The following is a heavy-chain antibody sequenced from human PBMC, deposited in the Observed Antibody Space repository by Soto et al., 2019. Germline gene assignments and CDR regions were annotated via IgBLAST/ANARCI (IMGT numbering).Heavy chain of an antibody. CDR1: GFTFSSYD. CDR3: ARGGIREDYYGSGSYYNPYYFDY. CDR2: IGTAGDT. D-gene: IGHD3-10*01. V-gene: IGHV3-13*01. J-gene: IGHJ4*02. Sequence: GSLRLSCAASGFTFSSYDMHWVRQATGKGLEWVSAIGTAGDTYYPGSVKGRFTISRENAKNSLYLQMNSLRAGDTAVYYCARGGIREDYYGSGSYYNPYYFDYWGQGTLVTVSS.